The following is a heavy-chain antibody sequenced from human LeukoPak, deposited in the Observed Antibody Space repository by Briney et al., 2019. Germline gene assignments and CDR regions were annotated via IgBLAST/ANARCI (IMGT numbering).Heavy chain of an antibody. CDR2: IKSKTDGGTT. CDR3: TTAKVGF. D-gene: IGHD1-26*01. V-gene: IGHV3-15*01. CDR1: GFTISDAW. J-gene: IGHJ4*02. Sequence: PGGSLRLSCAASGFTISDAWMSWVRQAPGKGLEWVARIKSKTDGGTTDYAASVKDRFTISRDDSKNTLCLQMNSLKSEDTGVYYCTTAKVGFWGQGTLVTVSS.